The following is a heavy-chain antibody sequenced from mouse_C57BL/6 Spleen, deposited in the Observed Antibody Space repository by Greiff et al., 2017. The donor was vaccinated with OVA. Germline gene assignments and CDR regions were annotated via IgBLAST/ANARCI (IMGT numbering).Heavy chain of an antibody. J-gene: IGHJ1*03. CDR2: INPNNGGT. D-gene: IGHD1-1*01. V-gene: IGHV1-26*01. CDR3: ARRSHYYGSSFGV. CDR1: GYTFTDYY. Sequence: EVQLQQSGPELVKPGASVKISCKASGYTFTDYYMNWVKQSHGKSLEWIGDINPNNGGTSYNQKFKGKATLTVDKSSSTAYMELRSLTSEDSAVYYCARRSHYYGSSFGVWGTGTTVTVSS.